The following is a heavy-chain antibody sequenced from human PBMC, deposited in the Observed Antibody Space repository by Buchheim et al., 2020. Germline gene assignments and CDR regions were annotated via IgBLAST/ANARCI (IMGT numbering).Heavy chain of an antibody. CDR3: ARDESYYDFRTGDHRPQYFFDN. V-gene: IGHV4-59*02. D-gene: IGHD3-3*01. J-gene: IGHJ4*02. CDR1: GGSVSGYY. CDR2: IYYTGSS. Sequence: QVQLQQSGPGLVKPSETLSLTCTVSGGSVSGYYWSWLRQPPGKGLEWIGFIYYTGSSHYSPSLKSRVYFSVDKSKNQLSLELTSVTAADTAVYYCARDESYYDFRTGDHRPQYFFDNWGQGTL.